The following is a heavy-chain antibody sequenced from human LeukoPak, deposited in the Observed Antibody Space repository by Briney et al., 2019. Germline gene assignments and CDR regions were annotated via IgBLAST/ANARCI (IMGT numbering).Heavy chain of an antibody. CDR3: ARVDRSNSTNYVY. V-gene: IGHV4-34*01. D-gene: IGHD3-16*01. CDR2: INHSGST. Sequence: PSETLSLTCAVYGGSFSGYYWSWIRQPPGKGLEWIGEINHSGSTNYNPSLKSRVTISVDTSKNQFSLKLSSVTAADTAVYYCARVDRSNSTNYVYWGQGTLVTVSS. CDR1: GGSFSGYY. J-gene: IGHJ4*02.